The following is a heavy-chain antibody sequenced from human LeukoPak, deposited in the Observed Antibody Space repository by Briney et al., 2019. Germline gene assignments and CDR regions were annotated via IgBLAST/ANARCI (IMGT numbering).Heavy chain of an antibody. D-gene: IGHD2-2*01. CDR3: AKDIGGYIVVVPAALDY. J-gene: IGHJ4*02. Sequence: QPGGSLRLSCAASGFTFSSYWMSWVRQAPGKGLEWVANIKQDGSEKYYVDSVKGRFTISRDNAKNSLYLQMNSLRAEDTAVYYCAKDIGGYIVVVPAALDYWGQGTLVTVSS. CDR1: GFTFSSYW. V-gene: IGHV3-7*01. CDR2: IKQDGSEK.